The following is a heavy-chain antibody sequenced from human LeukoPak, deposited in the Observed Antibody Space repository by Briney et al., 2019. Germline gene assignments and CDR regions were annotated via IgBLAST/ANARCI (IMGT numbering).Heavy chain of an antibody. J-gene: IGHJ6*04. V-gene: IGHV3-20*04. Sequence: AGGSLRLSCAASGFTFDDYDLNWVRQAPGKGLEWVSGISWNGRNTAYAESLKGRFTISRDNAKNSLYLQMNSLRAEDTAFYYCARDLAAWDVWGKGTTVTVSS. CDR3: ARDLAAWDV. CDR2: ISWNGRNT. CDR1: GFTFDDYD.